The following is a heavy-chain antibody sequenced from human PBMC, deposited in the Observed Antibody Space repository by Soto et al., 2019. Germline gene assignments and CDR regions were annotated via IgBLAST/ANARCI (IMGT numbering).Heavy chain of an antibody. CDR1: GFTFRTYT. CDR2: IRGFSPYT. CDR3: ARDRGYEVHDYYYNAMYV. D-gene: IGHD3-10*01. J-gene: IGHJ6*02. Sequence: EVQLVESGGGLVKPGGSLRLSCISSGFTFRTYTMNWVRQAPGKGLEWVSGIRGFSPYTFYAESVRGRFTISRDNAKNSLFLQMDSLRAEDTAVYYCARDRGYEVHDYYYNAMYVWGQGTSVTVSS. V-gene: IGHV3-21*01.